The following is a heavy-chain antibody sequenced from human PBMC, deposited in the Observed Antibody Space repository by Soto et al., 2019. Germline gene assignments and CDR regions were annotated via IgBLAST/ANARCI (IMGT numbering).Heavy chain of an antibody. Sequence: QGQLVQSGPEVKKPGASVKVSCKASGYTFSRYGISWVRQAPGQGLEWMGWGSGYNGDTKYAQKVQGRVTMTIATSTYTAYMELRSLTSDDTAKYYCAKNGQPPYYYYGMDVWGQGTTVTVSS. D-gene: IGHD2-8*01. V-gene: IGHV1-18*01. CDR3: AKNGQPPYYYYGMDV. J-gene: IGHJ6*02. CDR1: GYTFSRYG. CDR2: GSGYNGDT.